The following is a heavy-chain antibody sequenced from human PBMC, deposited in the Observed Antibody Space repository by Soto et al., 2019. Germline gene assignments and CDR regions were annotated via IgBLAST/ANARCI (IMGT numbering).Heavy chain of an antibody. CDR3: ARATTVTSSFFFYGLDV. CDR1: GGSSASGGYY. CDR2: IYYNGNT. J-gene: IGHJ6*02. Sequence: SETLSLTCTVCGGSSASGGYYWNWIRQHPGKGLGWIGYIYYNGNTYYNPSLKSRLTMSLDTSQNQFSLHLTSVIAADSALYFCARATTVTSSFFFYGLDVWGQGTTVTVSS. V-gene: IGHV4-30-4*08. D-gene: IGHD4-17*01.